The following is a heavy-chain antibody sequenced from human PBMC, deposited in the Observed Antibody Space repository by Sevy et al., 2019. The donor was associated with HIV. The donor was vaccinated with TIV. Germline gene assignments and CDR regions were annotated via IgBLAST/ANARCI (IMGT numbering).Heavy chain of an antibody. D-gene: IGHD2-21*02. Sequence: GGSLRLSCAASGFTLSGIHMNWFRQAPGKGLEWVSSIGSRSNDIKYADSAKGRFTVSRDNAQSLLFLQMNSLRAEDTAIYYCAREAGDWSRDIWGQGTLVTVSS. CDR2: IGSRSNDI. CDR1: GFTLSGIH. CDR3: AREAGDWSRDI. V-gene: IGHV3-21*06. J-gene: IGHJ4*02.